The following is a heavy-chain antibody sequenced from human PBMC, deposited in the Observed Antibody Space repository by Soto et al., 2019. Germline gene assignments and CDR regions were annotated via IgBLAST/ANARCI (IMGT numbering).Heavy chain of an antibody. V-gene: IGHV3-74*01. D-gene: IGHD1-20*01. CDR2: INSDGSSA. CDR3: ARDLTPGQTPEDAFDI. CDR1: GFSFSNYC. J-gene: IGHJ3*02. Sequence: EVQLVESGGGLVQPGGSLRLSCAASGFSFSNYCMHWVRQAPGKGLVWVSRINSDGSSATYADSVRGRFTVSRDNAKNTLYLQMNSLTDEDTAIFYCARDLTPGQTPEDAFDIWGQGTMVTVSS.